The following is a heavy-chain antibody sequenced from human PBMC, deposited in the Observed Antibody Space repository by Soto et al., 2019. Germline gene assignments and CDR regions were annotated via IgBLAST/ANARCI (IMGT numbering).Heavy chain of an antibody. CDR1: GGTFSSYA. V-gene: IGHV1-69*13. D-gene: IGHD5-12*01. CDR2: IIPIFGTA. CDR3: ARVGVSGYDYPDYYYYYGMDV. Sequence: SVKVFCKASGGTFSSYAISWVRQAPGQGLEWMGGIIPIFGTANYAQKFQGRVTITADESTSTAYMELSSLRSEDTAVYYCARVGVSGYDYPDYYYYYGMDVWGQGTTVTVSS. J-gene: IGHJ6*02.